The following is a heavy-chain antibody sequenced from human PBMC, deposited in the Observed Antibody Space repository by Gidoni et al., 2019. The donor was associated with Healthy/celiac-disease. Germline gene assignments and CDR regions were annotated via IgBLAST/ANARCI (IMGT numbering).Heavy chain of an antibody. Sequence: PGRSLRLSCTASGFTFGDYAMSWFRQAPGKGLEWVGFIRSKAYGGTTEYAASVKGRFTISRDDSKSIAYLQMNSLKTEDTAVYYCTRDVLSGGRWTYYYYYYMDVWGKGTTVTVSS. CDR2: IRSKAYGGTT. D-gene: IGHD2-15*01. CDR3: TRDVLSGGRWTYYYYYYMDV. J-gene: IGHJ6*03. CDR1: GFTFGDYA. V-gene: IGHV3-49*03.